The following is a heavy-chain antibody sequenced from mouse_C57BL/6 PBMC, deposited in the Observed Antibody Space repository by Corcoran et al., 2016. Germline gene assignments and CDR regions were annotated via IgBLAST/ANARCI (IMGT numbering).Heavy chain of an antibody. Sequence: EVQLQQSGPVLVKPGASVKMSCKASGYTFTDYYMNWVKQSHGKSLEWIGVINPYNGGTSYNQKFKGKATLTVDKSTSTAYMELNSLTSEDSAVYYCARRYYGSSLNAMDYWGQGTSVTVSS. CDR1: GYTFTDYY. CDR2: INPYNGGT. D-gene: IGHD1-1*01. CDR3: ARRYYGSSLNAMDY. V-gene: IGHV1-19*01. J-gene: IGHJ4*01.